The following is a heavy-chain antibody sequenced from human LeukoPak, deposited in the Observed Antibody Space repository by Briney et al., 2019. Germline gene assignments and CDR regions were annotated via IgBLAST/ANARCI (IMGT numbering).Heavy chain of an antibody. Sequence: GASVKVSCKASGYTFTGYYMHWVRQAPGQGLEWMGRINPNSGGTNYVQKFQGRVTMTRDTSISTAYMELSRLRSDDTAVYYCARMGRGDQNWYFDLWGRGTLITVSS. CDR1: GYTFTGYY. CDR2: INPNSGGT. CDR3: ARMGRGDQNWYFDL. D-gene: IGHD4-17*01. J-gene: IGHJ2*01. V-gene: IGHV1-2*06.